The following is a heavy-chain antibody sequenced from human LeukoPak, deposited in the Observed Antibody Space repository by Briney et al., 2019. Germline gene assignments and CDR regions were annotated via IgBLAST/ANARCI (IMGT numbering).Heavy chain of an antibody. Sequence: GGSLRLSCTASGFTFGDYAMSWFRQAPGKGLEWVGFIRSKAYGGTTEYAASVKGRFTISRDDYKSIAYLQMNSLKTEDTAVYYCVRFLEWLPDYYYYYMDVWGKGTTVTVSS. CDR1: GFTFGDYA. D-gene: IGHD3-3*01. V-gene: IGHV3-49*03. CDR3: VRFLEWLPDYYYYYMDV. CDR2: IRSKAYGGTT. J-gene: IGHJ6*03.